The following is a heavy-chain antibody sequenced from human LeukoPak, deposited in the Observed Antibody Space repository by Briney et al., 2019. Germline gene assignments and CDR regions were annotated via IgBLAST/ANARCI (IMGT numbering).Heavy chain of an antibody. Sequence: SETLSLTCSVSGGSISYYYWSWNRQPAGKGLEWIGRIYSSGSTNYNPSLKSRVTMSVDTSKNQFSLKLSSVTAADTAVYYCARDIRSSYYFDYWGQGTLVTVSS. CDR2: IYSSGST. CDR3: ARDIRSSYYFDY. V-gene: IGHV4-4*07. CDR1: GGSISYYY. J-gene: IGHJ4*02.